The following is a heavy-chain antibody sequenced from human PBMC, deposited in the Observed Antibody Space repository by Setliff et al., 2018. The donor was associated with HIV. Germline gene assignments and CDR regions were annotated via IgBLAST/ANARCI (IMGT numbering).Heavy chain of an antibody. CDR3: ARARGLLPYYYLDV. Sequence: PSETLSLTCTVSGGSISSGGYYWSWIRQHPGKGLEWIGYIYYSGSTYYNPSLKSRVTMSVDTSKNQFSLKLSSVTVADTAVYYCARARGLLPYYYLDVWGKGTTVTVSS. J-gene: IGHJ6*03. CDR1: GGSISSGGYY. V-gene: IGHV4-31*03. CDR2: IYYSGST. D-gene: IGHD3-10*01.